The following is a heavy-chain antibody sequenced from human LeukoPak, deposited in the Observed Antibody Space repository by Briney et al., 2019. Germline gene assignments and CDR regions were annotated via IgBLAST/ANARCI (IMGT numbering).Heavy chain of an antibody. Sequence: SSETLSLTCIVSGGSVRSDNYYWSWIRQPPGRGLEWIGYIYYSGSTNYNPSLKSRITISVDTSKNQFSLKLSSVTAADTAVYYCARHYGPWGQGTLVTVSS. CDR1: GGSVRSDNYY. J-gene: IGHJ4*02. CDR2: IYYSGST. CDR3: ARHYGP. D-gene: IGHD3-16*01. V-gene: IGHV4-61*01.